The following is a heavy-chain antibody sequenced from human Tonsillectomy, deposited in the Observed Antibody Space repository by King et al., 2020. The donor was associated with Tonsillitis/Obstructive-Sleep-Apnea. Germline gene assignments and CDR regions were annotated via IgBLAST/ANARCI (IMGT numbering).Heavy chain of an antibody. CDR1: GYSFTSYW. Sequence: VQLVESGAEVKKPGESLRISCKGSGYSFTSYWISWVRQMPGKGLEWMGRIDPSDSYTNYSPSFQGNVTISADKSISTAYLQWSSLKASDTAMYYCATRVFYCSSTSCYTEFDYWGQGTLVTVSS. D-gene: IGHD2-2*02. J-gene: IGHJ4*02. CDR2: IDPSDSYT. CDR3: ATRVFYCSSTSCYTEFDY. V-gene: IGHV5-10-1*01.